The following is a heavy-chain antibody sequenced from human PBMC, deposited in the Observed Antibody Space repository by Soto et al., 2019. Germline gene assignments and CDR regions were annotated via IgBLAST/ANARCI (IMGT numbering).Heavy chain of an antibody. J-gene: IGHJ3*02. CDR3: ARGYCSSTSWYAGAFDM. CDR2: IKQDGSEK. V-gene: IGHV3-7*05. Sequence: GGSLRLSCTVSGFIFSRYWMSWVRQAPGKGLEWVAKIKQDGSEKYYVESVKGRFTVSRDNAKNSLYLQMNSLRAEDTAVYYCARGYCSSTSWYAGAFDMWAQGTMVTVSS. D-gene: IGHD2-2*01. CDR1: GFIFSRYW.